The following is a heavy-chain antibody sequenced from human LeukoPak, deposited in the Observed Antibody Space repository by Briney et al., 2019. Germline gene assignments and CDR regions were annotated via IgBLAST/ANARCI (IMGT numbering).Heavy chain of an antibody. CDR3: ARDRVGATGAYYYGMDV. D-gene: IGHD1-26*01. CDR2: INPSGGST. Sequence: ASVKVSCKASGYTFTSYAMHWVRQAPGQGLEWMGIINPSGGSTSYAQKFQGRVTMTRDTSTSTVYMELSSLRSEDTAVYYCARDRVGATGAYYYGMDVWGQGTTVTVSS. CDR1: GYTFTSYA. J-gene: IGHJ6*02. V-gene: IGHV1-46*01.